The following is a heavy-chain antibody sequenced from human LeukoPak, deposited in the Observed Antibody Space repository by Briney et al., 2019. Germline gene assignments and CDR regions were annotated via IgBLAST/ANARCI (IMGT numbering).Heavy chain of an antibody. CDR2: MNHNNGGK. Sequence: ASVKASCNASGHTFSGYYIHWVRQATGQWFETLRKMNHNNGGKNYAQKVQGRVTMTRETSISSAYMELSRLRSDDTAVYYCARGGDIVVVPTVCVFDIWGQGTLVTVSS. D-gene: IGHD2-2*01. V-gene: IGHV1-2*02. CDR3: ARGGDIVVVPTVCVFDI. CDR1: GHTFSGYY. J-gene: IGHJ3*02.